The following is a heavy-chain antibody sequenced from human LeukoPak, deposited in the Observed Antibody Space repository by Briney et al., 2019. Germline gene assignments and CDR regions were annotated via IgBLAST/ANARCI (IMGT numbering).Heavy chain of an antibody. V-gene: IGHV3-7*01. CDR1: GFTFSSYW. CDR3: ARGRSYDSSGYYYAFGY. Sequence: TGGSLRLSCAASGFTFSSYWMSWVRQAPGKGLEWVANIKQDGSEKYYVDSVKGRFTISRDNAKNSLYLQMNSLRAGDTAVYYCARGRSYDSSGYYYAFGYWGQGTLVTVSS. D-gene: IGHD3-22*01. J-gene: IGHJ4*02. CDR2: IKQDGSEK.